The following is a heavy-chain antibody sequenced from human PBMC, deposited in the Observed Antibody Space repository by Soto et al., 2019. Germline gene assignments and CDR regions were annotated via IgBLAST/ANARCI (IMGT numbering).Heavy chain of an antibody. Sequence: QVQLVQSGAEVKKPGSSVKVSCKASGGTFSSYAISWVRQAPGQGLEWMGGIIPIFGTANYAQKFQGRVTITADESTSTAYMELSSLRSEDTAVYSCARERIGTMIVVVTSGFDLWGRGTLVTVSS. D-gene: IGHD3-22*01. CDR3: ARERIGTMIVVVTSGFDL. CDR1: GGTFSSYA. J-gene: IGHJ2*01. CDR2: IIPIFGTA. V-gene: IGHV1-69*12.